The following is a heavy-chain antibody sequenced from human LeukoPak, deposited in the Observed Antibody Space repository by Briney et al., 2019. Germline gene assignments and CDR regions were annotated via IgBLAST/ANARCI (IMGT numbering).Heavy chain of an antibody. CDR3: AKDMSYYYDSSGYFETPGY. Sequence: GGCQRLSCAASGFTFDDYGMSWVRQAPGKGLEWVSGINWNGGSTGYADSVKGRFNISRDNAKNSLYLQMNSLRAEDTAVYYCAKDMSYYYDSSGYFETPGYWGQGTLVTVSS. CDR1: GFTFDDYG. J-gene: IGHJ4*02. D-gene: IGHD3-22*01. V-gene: IGHV3-20*04. CDR2: INWNGGST.